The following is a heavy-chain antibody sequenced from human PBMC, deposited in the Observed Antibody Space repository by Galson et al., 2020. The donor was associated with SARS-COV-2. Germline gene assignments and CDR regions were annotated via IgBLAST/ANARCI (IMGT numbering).Heavy chain of an antibody. CDR1: GGSISSGSYY. CDR2: IYTSGST. CDR3: AREGARRAATPLDY. J-gene: IGHJ4*02. V-gene: IGHV4-61*02. D-gene: IGHD1-26*01. Sequence: SETLSLTCTVSGGSISSGSYYWSWIRQPAGKGLEWIGRIYTSGSTNYNPSLKSRVTISVDTSKNQFSLKLSSVTAADTAVYYCAREGARRAATPLDYWGQGTLVTVAS.